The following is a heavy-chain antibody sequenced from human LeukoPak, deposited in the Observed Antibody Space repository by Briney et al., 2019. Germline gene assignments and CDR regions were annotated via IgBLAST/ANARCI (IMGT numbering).Heavy chain of an antibody. CDR2: IYYSGST. V-gene: IGHV4-59*08. CDR3: ASRNDILTGYVFDF. J-gene: IGHJ4*02. Sequence: KPSETLSLTCTVAGGSISSYYWSWIRQPPGKGLEWIGYIYYSGSTNYNPSLKSRVTISVDTSKNQFSLKLTSVTAADTAVYYCASRNDILTGYVFDFWGQGTLVTVSS. D-gene: IGHD3-9*01. CDR1: GGSISSYY.